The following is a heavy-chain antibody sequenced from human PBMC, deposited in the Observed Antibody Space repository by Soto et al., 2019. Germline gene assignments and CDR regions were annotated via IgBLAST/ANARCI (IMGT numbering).Heavy chain of an antibody. J-gene: IGHJ4*02. V-gene: IGHV4-59*11. D-gene: IGHD3-10*01. Sequence: TVVYGYIRDLYWSWIIKKQGKGLEWIGYIYYSGSTNYNPSLKSRVTISVDTSKNQFSLKLSSVTAADTAVYYCSRRPRITMVRGVIPFDYWGQGTLVTVSS. CDR3: SRRPRITMVRGVIPFDY. CDR2: IYYSGST. CDR1: YGYIRDLY.